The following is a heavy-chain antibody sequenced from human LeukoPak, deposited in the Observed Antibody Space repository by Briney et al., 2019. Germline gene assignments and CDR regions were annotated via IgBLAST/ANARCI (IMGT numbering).Heavy chain of an antibody. CDR2: ISHDGSSK. V-gene: IGHV3-30*19. J-gene: IGHJ5*02. Sequence: GRSLRLSCAASGFTFSSYGMHWVRQAPGKGLEWVAVISHDGSSKYYADSVKGRFTISRDNSKNTLYLQMNSLRAEDTAVYYCAKEGIVVVPAAIQNWFDPWGQGTLVTVSS. CDR1: GFTFSSYG. CDR3: AKEGIVVVPAAIQNWFDP. D-gene: IGHD2-2*02.